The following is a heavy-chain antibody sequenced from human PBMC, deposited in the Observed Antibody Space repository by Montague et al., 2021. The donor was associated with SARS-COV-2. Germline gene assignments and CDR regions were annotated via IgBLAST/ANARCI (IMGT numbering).Heavy chain of an antibody. CDR2: FTGGRGGST. D-gene: IGHD3-10*01. V-gene: IGHV3-23*01. CDR3: AKDRWGVPGPLDPFDY. CDR1: GFTFSSYA. Sequence: SLRLSCAASGFTFSSYAMSWVRQAPGQGLEWVSTFTGGRGGSTYYAHSVKGRFTITRDSSKNTLYLQMNNLRAEDTAVYYCAKDRWGVPGPLDPFDYWGQGTLVTVSS. J-gene: IGHJ4*02.